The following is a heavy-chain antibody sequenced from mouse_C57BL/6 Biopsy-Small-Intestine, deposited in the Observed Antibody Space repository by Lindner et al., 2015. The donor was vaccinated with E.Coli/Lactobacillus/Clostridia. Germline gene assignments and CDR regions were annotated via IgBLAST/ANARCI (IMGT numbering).Heavy chain of an antibody. Sequence: VQLQESGAELVRPGTSVKVSCKASGYAFTNYLIEWVKQRPGQGLEWIGVINPGSGGTNYNEKFKGKATLTADKSSSTAYMQLSSLTSEDPAVYFCARGRDGSSYPWYFDVWGTGTTVTVSS. V-gene: IGHV1-54*01. D-gene: IGHD1-1*01. CDR1: GYAFTNYL. CDR3: ARGRDGSSYPWYFDV. J-gene: IGHJ1*03. CDR2: INPGSGGT.